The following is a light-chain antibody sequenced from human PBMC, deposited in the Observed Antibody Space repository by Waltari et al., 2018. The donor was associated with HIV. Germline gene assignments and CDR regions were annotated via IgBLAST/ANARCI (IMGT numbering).Light chain of an antibody. Sequence: SDALTPPPSVSAAPGQTAPVPCEGNNIGSNKVHSSQIRPGQSPILVVNEDSDRPSGIPERFSGSKSGSTATLTISRVEDGDEADYFCQVWDSSNDQYVFGTGTQVTVL. CDR3: QVWDSSNDQYV. CDR2: EDS. CDR1: NIGSNK. V-gene: IGLV3-21*02. J-gene: IGLJ1*01.